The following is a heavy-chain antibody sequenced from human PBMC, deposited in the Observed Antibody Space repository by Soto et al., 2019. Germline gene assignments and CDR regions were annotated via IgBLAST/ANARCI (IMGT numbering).Heavy chain of an antibody. D-gene: IGHD5-18*01. CDR3: AGGDTAMVTNDY. Sequence: QVQLVQSGAEVKKPGSSVKVSCKASGGTFSSYAISWVRQAPGQGLEWMGGIIPIFGTANYAQKFQGRVTTTAAEAVRTRYMGLNSVRSEYTAVYYRAGGDTAMVTNDYWGQGALVTVSS. J-gene: IGHJ4*02. CDR2: IIPIFGTA. V-gene: IGHV1-69*12. CDR1: GGTFSSYA.